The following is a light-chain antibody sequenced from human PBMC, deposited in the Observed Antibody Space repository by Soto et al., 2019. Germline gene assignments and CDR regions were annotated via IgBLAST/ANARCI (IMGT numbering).Light chain of an antibody. CDR3: QQYNDWPLT. CDR2: GAS. CDR1: QSVNSN. V-gene: IGKV3-15*01. J-gene: IGKJ4*01. Sequence: EKVMTQSPAALSVSPGERATLSCRASQSVNSNLAWYQRKPGQAPRLLLYGASTWATGIPARFSGSASGTEFTLTISSLQSEDSAVYYCQQYNDWPLTFGGGTKVEIK.